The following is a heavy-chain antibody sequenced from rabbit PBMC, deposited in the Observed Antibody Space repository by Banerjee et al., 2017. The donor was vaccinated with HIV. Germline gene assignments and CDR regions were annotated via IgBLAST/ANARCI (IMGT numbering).Heavy chain of an antibody. CDR2: ITYDGRT. V-gene: IGHV1S45*01. D-gene: IGHD4-2*01. CDR1: GFSFSNGYV. Sequence: QEQLEESGGDLVKPEGSLTLTCTASGFSFSNGYVMCWVRQAPGKGLEYIGYITYDGRTYYASWVNGRFSISRENTQNTVSLQMNSLTAADTATYFCARDRDWTLDLWGQGTLVTVS. J-gene: IGHJ3*01. CDR3: ARDRDWTLDL.